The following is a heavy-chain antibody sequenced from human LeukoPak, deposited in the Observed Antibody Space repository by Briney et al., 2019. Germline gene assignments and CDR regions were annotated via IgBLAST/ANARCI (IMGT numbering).Heavy chain of an antibody. CDR2: INPKTGGT. CDR3: ARRVQSTGVFDY. CDR1: GYTFTDYY. Sequence: ASVKVSSKASGYTFTDYYMHWVRHAPGQGLQWMGRINPKTGGTNYAQKFQSRVTMTGDTSISTAYMELSRLGSDDTAVYYCARRVQSTGVFDYWGQGTLVTVSS. D-gene: IGHD2-8*02. V-gene: IGHV1-2*06. J-gene: IGHJ4*02.